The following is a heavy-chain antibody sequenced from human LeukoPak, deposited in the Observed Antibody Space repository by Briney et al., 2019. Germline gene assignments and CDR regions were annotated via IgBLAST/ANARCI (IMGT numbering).Heavy chain of an antibody. D-gene: IGHD3/OR15-3a*01. CDR3: ARVTSRFWTGYYNPFDI. V-gene: IGHV1-8*03. CDR2: LHPNSGTA. Sequence: ASVNVSCKASGYTFTNYDINWVRQATGQGLKWMGGLHPNSGTAGYAQNFQGRVTITGDTSMSTAYMELSSLRSEDTAVYYCARVTSRFWTGYYNPFDIWGQGTMVTVSS. J-gene: IGHJ3*02. CDR1: GYTFTNYD.